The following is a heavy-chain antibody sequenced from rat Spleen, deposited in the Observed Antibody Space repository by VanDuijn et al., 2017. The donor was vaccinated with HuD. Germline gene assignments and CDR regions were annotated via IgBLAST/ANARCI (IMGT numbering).Heavy chain of an antibody. CDR3: SRGGATRFDY. Sequence: EVQLVESGGGLVQPGRSLKLSCAASGFTFSNYGMHWIRQAPTKGLEWVASISPSGSLFYRDSVKGRFTVSRDNEQNMLYLQMDSLRSEDTATYYCSRGGATRFDYWGQGVMVTVSS. CDR1: GFTFSNYG. CDR2: ISPSGSL. V-gene: IGHV5-19*01. D-gene: IGHD1-11*01. J-gene: IGHJ2*01.